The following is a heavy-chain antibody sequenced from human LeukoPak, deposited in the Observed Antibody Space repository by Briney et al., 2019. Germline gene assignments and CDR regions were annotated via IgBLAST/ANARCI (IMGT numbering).Heavy chain of an antibody. D-gene: IGHD2-2*01. CDR2: IYYTGST. J-gene: IGHJ5*02. V-gene: IGHV4-30-4*01. CDR1: DGSIRNSNYH. Sequence: SQTLSLTCTVSDGSIRNSNYHWSWIRQPPGKGLEWIGYIYYTGSTYCNPSLKSRVTISLDTSKNQFSLRLTSVTAADTAVYYCAISRDDWFDPWGQGTLVTVSS. CDR3: AISRDDWFDP.